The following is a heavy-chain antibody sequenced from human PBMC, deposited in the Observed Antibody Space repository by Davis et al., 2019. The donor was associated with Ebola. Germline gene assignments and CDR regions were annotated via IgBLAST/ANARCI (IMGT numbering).Heavy chain of an antibody. CDR2: TYYNSKWYN. D-gene: IGHD5-12*01. CDR3: ARGWLRSKFDY. J-gene: IGHJ4*02. CDR1: GDSVSSGG. Sequence: PSETLSLTCVISGDSVSSGGWNWIRQSPSRGLEWLGRTYYNSKWYNDYAVSVKSRITINPDTSKNQFSLQLNSVTPEDTALYYCARGWLRSKFDYWGRGTLVTVSS. V-gene: IGHV6-1*01.